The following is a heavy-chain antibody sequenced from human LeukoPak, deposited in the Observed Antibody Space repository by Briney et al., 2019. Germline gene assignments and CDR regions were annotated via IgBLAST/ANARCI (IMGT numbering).Heavy chain of an antibody. CDR3: ARDGGRRKSPPDY. CDR2: IWYDGSNK. CDR1: GFTFSNYA. Sequence: GGSLRLSCAASGFTFSNYAMSWVRQAPGKGLEWVAVIWYDGSNKYYADSVKGRFTISRDNSKNTLYLQMNSLRAEDTAVYYCARDGGRRKSPPDYWGQGTLVTVSS. J-gene: IGHJ4*02. V-gene: IGHV3-33*08. D-gene: IGHD3-3*01.